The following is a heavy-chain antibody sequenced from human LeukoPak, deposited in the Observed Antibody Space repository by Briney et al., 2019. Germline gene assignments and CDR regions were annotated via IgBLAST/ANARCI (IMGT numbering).Heavy chain of an antibody. CDR1: GGSISSGDYY. J-gene: IGHJ4*02. CDR2: IYYSGST. CDR3: ARGVSPLDYYDSMYYFDY. D-gene: IGHD3-22*01. Sequence: SETLSLTCTVSGGSISSGDYYWSWIRQPPGKGLEWIGYIYYSGSTYYNPSLKSRVTISVDTSKNQFSLKLSSVTAADTAVYYCARGVSPLDYYDSMYYFDYWGQGTLVTVSS. V-gene: IGHV4-30-4*01.